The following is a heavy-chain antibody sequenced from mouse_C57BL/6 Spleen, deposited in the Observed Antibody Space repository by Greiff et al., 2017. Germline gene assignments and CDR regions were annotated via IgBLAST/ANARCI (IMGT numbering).Heavy chain of an antibody. D-gene: IGHD1-1*01. CDR2: ISDGGSYT. J-gene: IGHJ1*03. Sequence: EVQVVESGGGLVKPGGSLKLSCAASGFTFSSYAMSWVRQTPEKRLEWVATISDGGSYTYYPDNVKGRFTISRDNAKNNLYLQMSHLKSEDTAMYYCASPITTVVARYFDVWGTGTTVTVSS. CDR1: GFTFSSYA. CDR3: ASPITTVVARYFDV. V-gene: IGHV5-4*01.